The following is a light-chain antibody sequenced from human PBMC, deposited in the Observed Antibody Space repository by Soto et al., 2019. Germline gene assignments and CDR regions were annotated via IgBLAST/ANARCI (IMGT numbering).Light chain of an antibody. CDR2: DVN. V-gene: IGLV2-14*03. CDR1: SSDVGGY. Sequence: QSALTQPASVSGSPGQSITISRTGTSSDVGGYVSWYQHHPGTAPKLIIYDVNNRPSGVSNRFSGSKSGNTASLTISGLQAEDEADYYCSSYTSSSSQFGGGTKLTVL. J-gene: IGLJ3*02. CDR3: SSYTSSSSQ.